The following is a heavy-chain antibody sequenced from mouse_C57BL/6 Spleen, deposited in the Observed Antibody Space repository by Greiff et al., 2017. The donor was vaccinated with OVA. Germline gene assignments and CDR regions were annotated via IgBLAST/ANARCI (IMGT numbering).Heavy chain of an antibody. Sequence: QVQLQQPGAELVRPGSSVKLSCKASGYTFTSYWMHWVKQRPIQGLEWIGNIDPSDSETHYNQKFKDKATLTVDKSTSTAYMQLSSLTSEDSAVYYCARVGSSYNDYWGQGTTLTVSS. D-gene: IGHD1-1*01. J-gene: IGHJ2*01. CDR3: ARVGSSYNDY. CDR1: GYTFTSYW. V-gene: IGHV1-52*01. CDR2: IDPSDSET.